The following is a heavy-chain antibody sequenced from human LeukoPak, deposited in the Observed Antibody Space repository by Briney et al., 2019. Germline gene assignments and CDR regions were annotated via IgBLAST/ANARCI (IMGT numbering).Heavy chain of an antibody. J-gene: IGHJ4*02. V-gene: IGHV5-10-1*01. CDR1: GYSFSSYW. CDR3: ATGSSGWSY. Sequence: GASLQISCKASGYSFSSYWNSWIRQVPGKGLEWMGRIDPRDSSTNYSPSFQGHVTISTDKSISAAFLQWSSLRASDTAIYYCATGSSGWSYWGQGALVTVSS. D-gene: IGHD6-19*01. CDR2: IDPRDSST.